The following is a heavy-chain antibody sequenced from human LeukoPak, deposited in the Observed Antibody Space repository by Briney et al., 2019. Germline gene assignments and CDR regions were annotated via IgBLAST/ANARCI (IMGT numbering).Heavy chain of an antibody. Sequence: SETLSLTCTVSNDSITSYSWNWIRQPPGQGLEWIGSIYYSWSADYIPSLRNRLTISVDTSKNEFSLKLSSVSAADTAVYYCATSDGYPYIDAFDIWGQGTMVTVSS. CDR1: NDSITSYS. CDR2: IYYSWSA. D-gene: IGHD5-24*01. CDR3: ATSDGYPYIDAFDI. J-gene: IGHJ3*02. V-gene: IGHV4-59*01.